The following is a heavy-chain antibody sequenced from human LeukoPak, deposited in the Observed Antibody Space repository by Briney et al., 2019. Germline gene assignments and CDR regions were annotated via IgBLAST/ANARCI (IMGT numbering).Heavy chain of an antibody. Sequence: ASVKVSCKASGYTFTGYYMHWVRQAPGQGLEWMGRINPNSGGTNYAQKFQGRVTMTRDTSISTAYMELSRLRSDDTAVYYCARDSYSSGWFSDYWGQGTLVTAS. CDR2: INPNSGGT. V-gene: IGHV1-2*06. CDR3: ARDSYSSGWFSDY. J-gene: IGHJ4*02. D-gene: IGHD6-19*01. CDR1: GYTFTGYY.